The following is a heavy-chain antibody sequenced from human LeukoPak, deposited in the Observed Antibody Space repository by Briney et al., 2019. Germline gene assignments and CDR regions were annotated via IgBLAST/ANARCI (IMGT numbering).Heavy chain of an antibody. Sequence: KASETLSLTYTVSGDSITSRDYYWGWIRQPPGKGLEWLASIYYSGSTHYNPSLKSRVTISADTSTNHFSLRLSSVTAADMAVYYCARWTDRQYDFWRGPHFFDIWGQGTMVTVSS. CDR2: IYYSGST. J-gene: IGHJ3*02. CDR3: ARWTDRQYDFWRGPHFFDI. CDR1: GDSITSRDYY. V-gene: IGHV4-39*02. D-gene: IGHD3-3*01.